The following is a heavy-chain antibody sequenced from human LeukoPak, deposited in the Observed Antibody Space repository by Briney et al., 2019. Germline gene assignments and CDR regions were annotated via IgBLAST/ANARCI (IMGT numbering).Heavy chain of an antibody. V-gene: IGHV1-69*01. CDR2: IIPIFGTA. D-gene: IGHD6-13*01. Sequence: SVKVSCKASGGTFSSYAISWVRQAPGQGLEWMGGIIPIFGTANYAQKFQGRVTITADESTSTAYMELSSLRSEDTAVYYCASEDGYSSSWYYFDYWGQGTLVTVSS. CDR3: ASEDGYSSSWYYFDY. CDR1: GGTFSSYA. J-gene: IGHJ4*02.